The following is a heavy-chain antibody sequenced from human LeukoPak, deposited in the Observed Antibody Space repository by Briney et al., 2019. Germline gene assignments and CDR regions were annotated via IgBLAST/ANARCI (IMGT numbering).Heavy chain of an antibody. V-gene: IGHV3-21*01. CDR3: ARDMGLSVAALGDLDY. CDR1: GFTFSSYS. CDR2: ISSSSSYI. Sequence: PGGSLRLSCAAPGFTFSSYSMNWVRQAPGKGLEWVSSISSSSSYIYYADSVKGRFTISRDNAKNSLYLQMNSLRAEDTAVYYCARDMGLSVAALGDLDYWGQGTLVTVSS. J-gene: IGHJ4*02. D-gene: IGHD6-13*01.